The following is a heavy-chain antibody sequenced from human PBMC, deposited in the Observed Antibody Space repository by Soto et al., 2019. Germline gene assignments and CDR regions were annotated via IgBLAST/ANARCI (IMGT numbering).Heavy chain of an antibody. CDR2: IADDGRN. V-gene: IGHV4-39*01. Sequence: QLHLQESGPGLVKPSETLSLDCIVTGDSIGGSRYFWGWIRQPPGKGLELIGTIADDGRNFYNPSLASRLIVSADKSKNQFSVTLISVTATDTAMYYCARHADTPLIKTPLAVDIWGQGKMVTVSS. CDR3: ARHADTPLIKTPLAVDI. J-gene: IGHJ3*02. D-gene: IGHD5-18*01. CDR1: GDSIGGSRYF.